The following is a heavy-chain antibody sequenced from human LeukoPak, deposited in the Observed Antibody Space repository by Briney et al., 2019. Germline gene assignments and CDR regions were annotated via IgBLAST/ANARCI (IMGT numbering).Heavy chain of an antibody. CDR3: ARGQLIWFGELPSFDY. CDR2: INHSGST. J-gene: IGHJ4*02. V-gene: IGHV4-34*01. D-gene: IGHD3-10*01. CDR1: GGSFSGYY. Sequence: SETLSLTCAAYGGSFSGYYWSWIRQPPGKRLEWIGEINHSGSTNYNPSLKSRVTISVDTSKNQFSLKLSSVTAADTAVYYCARGQLIWFGELPSFDYWGQGTLVTVSS.